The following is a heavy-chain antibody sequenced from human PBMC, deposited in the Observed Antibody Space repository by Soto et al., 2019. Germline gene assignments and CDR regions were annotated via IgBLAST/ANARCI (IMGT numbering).Heavy chain of an antibody. D-gene: IGHD3-16*01. J-gene: IGHJ3*02. Sequence: QVQLVQSGPEVKKPGASVKVSCKASGYSFAGFYIHWMRQAPGQGLEWVGSINSNSGATTYAQKFQESVAMTRDTSVSTAYMDLNRLTSDDTAIYYCAIIMTHSDSFDIWGQGTMVTVSS. CDR3: AIIMTHSDSFDI. V-gene: IGHV1-2*04. CDR2: INSNSGAT. CDR1: GYSFAGFY.